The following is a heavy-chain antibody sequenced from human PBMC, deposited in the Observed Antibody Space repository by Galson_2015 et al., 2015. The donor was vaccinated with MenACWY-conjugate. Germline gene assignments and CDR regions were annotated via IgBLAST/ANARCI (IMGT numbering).Heavy chain of an antibody. V-gene: IGHV1-58*01. CDR1: GFTFTSSA. CDR3: AAEENYDILTGYRH. CDR2: IVVGSGNT. J-gene: IGHJ4*02. Sequence: QSGAEVKKPGESLKISCKASGFTFTSSAVQWVRQARGQRLEWIGWIVVGSGNTNYAQKFQERVTITRDMSTSTAYMELSSLRSEDTAVYYCAAEENYDILTGYRHWGQGTLVTVSS. D-gene: IGHD3-9*01.